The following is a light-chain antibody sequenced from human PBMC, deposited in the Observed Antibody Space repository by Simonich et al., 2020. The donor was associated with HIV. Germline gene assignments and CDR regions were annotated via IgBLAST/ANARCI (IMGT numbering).Light chain of an antibody. CDR1: QSVSSH. V-gene: IGKV3-15*01. CDR3: QQYYSTPYT. Sequence: EIVMTQSPATLSVSPGERVTLSCRASQSVSSHLAWYQQKPGQSPRLLIYDASNRAAGIPARFSGSGSGTEFTLTISSLQPEDVAVYYCQQYYSTPYTFGQGTKLEIK. CDR2: DAS. J-gene: IGKJ2*01.